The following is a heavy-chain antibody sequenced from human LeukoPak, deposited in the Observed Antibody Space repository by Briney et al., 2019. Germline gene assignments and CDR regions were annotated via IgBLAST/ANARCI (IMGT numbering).Heavy chain of an antibody. CDR1: EFTFSTYG. V-gene: IGHV3-30*02. D-gene: IGHD2-2*01. CDR2: IRNDGSNK. CDR3: AKAALGRGVCSTTSCFLDS. Sequence: GGSLRLSCAASEFTFSTYGMHWVRQAPGKGLEWVAFIRNDGSNKYHGDSVRGRFTISRDNSKNTLYLQMNSLRVEDTAVYYCAKAALGRGVCSTTSCFLDSWGQGTLVTVSS. J-gene: IGHJ4*02.